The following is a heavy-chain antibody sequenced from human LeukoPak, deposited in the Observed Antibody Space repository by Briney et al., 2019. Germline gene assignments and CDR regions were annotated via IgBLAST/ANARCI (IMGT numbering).Heavy chain of an antibody. CDR1: GGSVSSYY. Sequence: SETLSLTCSVSGGSVSSYYWSWVRQPAGKGLEWIGRISASGSSNYNPSLRSRVIMSVDTPKNQFSLNLSSVTAADTAVYYCATEGGGPRWLDPWGQGTLVTVSS. CDR2: ISASGSS. V-gene: IGHV4-4*07. D-gene: IGHD6-25*01. J-gene: IGHJ5*02. CDR3: ATEGGGPRWLDP.